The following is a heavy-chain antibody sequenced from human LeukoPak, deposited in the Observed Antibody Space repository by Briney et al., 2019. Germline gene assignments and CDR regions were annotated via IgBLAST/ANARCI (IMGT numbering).Heavy chain of an antibody. V-gene: IGHV3-7*01. CDR2: IRQDGSEK. J-gene: IGHJ6*02. CDR3: ARGPNWGSSYYYYYGMDV. Sequence: GGSLRLSCAASGFTFSSYWMRWVRQAPGKGLEWVAKIRQDGSEKYYVDSVKGRFTISRDNAKNSLYLQMNSLRAEDTAVYYCARGPNWGSSYYYYYGMDVWGQGTTVTVSS. D-gene: IGHD7-27*01. CDR1: GFTFSSYW.